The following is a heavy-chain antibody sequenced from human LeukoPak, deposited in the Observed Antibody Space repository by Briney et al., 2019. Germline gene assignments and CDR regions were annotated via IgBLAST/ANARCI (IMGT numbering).Heavy chain of an antibody. J-gene: IGHJ4*02. CDR1: GGTFSSYA. CDR2: IIPILGIA. CDR3: AREGAVAGTVFIDY. Sequence: SVTVSCKASGGTFSSYAISWVRQAPGQGLEWMGRIIPILGIANYAQKFQGRVTITADKSTSTAYMELSSLRSEDTAVYYCAREGAVAGTVFIDYWGQGTLVTVSS. D-gene: IGHD6-19*01. V-gene: IGHV1-69*04.